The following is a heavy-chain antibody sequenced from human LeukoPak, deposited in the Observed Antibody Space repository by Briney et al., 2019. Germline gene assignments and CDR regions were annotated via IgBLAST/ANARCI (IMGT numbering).Heavy chain of an antibody. D-gene: IGHD6-19*01. CDR1: GFTFSSYA. CDR2: ISGSAGST. Sequence: GGSLRLSCAASGFTFSSYAMSWVRQAPGKGLEWVSTISGSAGSTYYAYSVKGRFTISRDNSKNTLYLQMNSLRVEDTALYYCAKEGGDYSSGWPWDYWGQGTLVTVSS. CDR3: AKEGGDYSSGWPWDY. J-gene: IGHJ4*02. V-gene: IGHV3-23*01.